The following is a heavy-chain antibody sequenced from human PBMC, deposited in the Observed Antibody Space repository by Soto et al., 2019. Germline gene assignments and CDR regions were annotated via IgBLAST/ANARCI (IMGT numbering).Heavy chain of an antibody. CDR3: VRDEEVGGTGRRHVYGHMDV. Sequence: QVQLVQSGAEVKKPGASVKVSCKASGYTFTSYGISWVRQAPGQGLEWMGWISAYNGNTNYALKLQGRVTMTTDTSTRTAYMDLRRMRSDVTAVFYCVRDEEVGGTGRRHVYGHMDVSGRGTTGTASS. CDR2: ISAYNGNT. V-gene: IGHV1-18*01. J-gene: IGHJ6*03. CDR1: GYTFTSYG. D-gene: IGHD6-19*01.